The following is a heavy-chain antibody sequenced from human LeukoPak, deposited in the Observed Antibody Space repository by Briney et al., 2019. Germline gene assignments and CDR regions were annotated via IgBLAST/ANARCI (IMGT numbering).Heavy chain of an antibody. CDR3: ARRGSRYYYYYMDV. CDR2: IYTSGTT. Sequence: SETLSLTCTVSGDSISSGLYYWTWIRQPAGKGLEWIGRIYTSGTTNYNPSLKSRVTISVDTSKNQFSLKLSSVTAADTALYYCARRGSRYYYYYMDVWGKGTTVTISS. J-gene: IGHJ6*03. V-gene: IGHV4-61*02. CDR1: GDSISSGLYY. D-gene: IGHD1-26*01.